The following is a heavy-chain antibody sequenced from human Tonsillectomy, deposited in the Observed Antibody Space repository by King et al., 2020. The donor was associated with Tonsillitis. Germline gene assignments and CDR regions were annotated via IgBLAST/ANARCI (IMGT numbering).Heavy chain of an antibody. Sequence: QLVQSGAEVKKPGASVKVSCKASGYTFIGYYMHWVRQAPGQGLEWMGWINPNSGGTNHAQKFQGRVTMTRDTSISTVYMELSRLRSDDTAVYYCARVQDGDYHGGFDYWGQGTLVTVSS. D-gene: IGHD4-17*01. J-gene: IGHJ4*02. CDR1: GYTFIGYY. V-gene: IGHV1-2*02. CDR3: ARVQDGDYHGGFDY. CDR2: INPNSGGT.